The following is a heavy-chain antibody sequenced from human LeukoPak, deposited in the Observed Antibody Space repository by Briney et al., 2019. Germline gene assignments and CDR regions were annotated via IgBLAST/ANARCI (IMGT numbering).Heavy chain of an antibody. CDR1: GFTFSSYA. Sequence: GGSLRLSCAASGFTFSSYALTWVRQAPGKGLEWVSALSGSGGSTYYADSVKGRFTISRDNAKNKLYLQMNSLRAEDTAVYYCAMTTVTASYYYGLDVWGQGTTVTVSS. J-gene: IGHJ6*02. D-gene: IGHD4-17*01. CDR2: LSGSGGST. V-gene: IGHV3-23*01. CDR3: AMTTVTASYYYGLDV.